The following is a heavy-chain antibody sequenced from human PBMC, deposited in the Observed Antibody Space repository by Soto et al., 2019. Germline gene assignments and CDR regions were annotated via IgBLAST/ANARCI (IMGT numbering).Heavy chain of an antibody. CDR3: AKDLGIEALYNWFDP. V-gene: IGHV3-23*01. CDR1: GFTFSSYA. CDR2: ISGSGGST. Sequence: GGSLRLSCAASGFTFSSYAMSWVRQAPGKGLEWVSAISGSGGSTYYADSVKGRFTISRDNSKNTLYLQVNSLRAQDTAVYYCAKDLGIEALYNWFDPWGQGTLVTVSS. D-gene: IGHD6-13*01. J-gene: IGHJ5*02.